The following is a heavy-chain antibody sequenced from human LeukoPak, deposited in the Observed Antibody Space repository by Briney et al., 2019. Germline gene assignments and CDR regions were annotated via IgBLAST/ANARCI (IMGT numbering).Heavy chain of an antibody. Sequence: GGSLRLSCAASGFTVSSNYMSWVRQAPGKGLEWVSVIYSGGSTYYADSVKGRFTISRDNSKNTLYLQMNSLRAEDTAVYYCARFGSQGSSWYGADYYYYGMDVWGQGTTVTVSS. J-gene: IGHJ6*02. CDR2: IYSGGST. D-gene: IGHD6-13*01. CDR3: ARFGSQGSSWYGADYYYYGMDV. V-gene: IGHV3-66*01. CDR1: GFTVSSNY.